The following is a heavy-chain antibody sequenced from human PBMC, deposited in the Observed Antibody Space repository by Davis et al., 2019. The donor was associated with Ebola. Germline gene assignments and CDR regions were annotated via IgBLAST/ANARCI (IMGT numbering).Heavy chain of an antibody. CDR3: AASTTTSSGFYAMDV. V-gene: IGHV1-8*01. J-gene: IGHJ6*02. Sequence: ASVKVSCKASGYPFTNYDINWVRQAPGQGLEWMGWMNPNSGNTDYAQKFQGRVTITRDTSTATAYMELSSLRSDDTAVYFCAASTTTSSGFYAMDVWGQGTTVTVS. D-gene: IGHD2/OR15-2a*01. CDR1: GYPFTNYD. CDR2: MNPNSGNT.